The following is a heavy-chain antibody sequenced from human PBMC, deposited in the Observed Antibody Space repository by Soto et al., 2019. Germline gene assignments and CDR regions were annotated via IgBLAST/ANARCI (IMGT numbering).Heavy chain of an antibody. CDR1: GFTFSSYP. J-gene: IGHJ6*02. D-gene: IGHD3-3*01. V-gene: IGHV3-30*04. CDR2: ISSDGNDK. CDR3: AKEGVAEKDDDYGMDV. Sequence: QVQLVESGGGVVQPGRSLRLSCVASGFTFSSYPIHWVRQAPGKGLEWVTTISSDGNDKYYSDSVKGRFTTSRDNSKNTVYLQMNNLRVEDTAVYYCAKEGVAEKDDDYGMDVWGQGTTVNVS.